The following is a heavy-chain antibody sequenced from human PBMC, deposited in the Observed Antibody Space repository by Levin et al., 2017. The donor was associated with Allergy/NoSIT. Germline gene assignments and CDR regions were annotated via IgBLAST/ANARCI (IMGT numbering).Heavy chain of an antibody. CDR3: ARGGWWYEY. D-gene: IGHD2-15*01. CDR1: GFTFRSYW. J-gene: IGHJ4*02. CDR2: IDRDGSTT. Sequence: LSLPCAASGFTFRSYWMHWVRQTPGKGLVWVSRIDRDGSTTHYADSVRGRFTISRDNAKNTLYLQMNSLRVEDTAVYYCARGGWWYEYWGQGTLVTVSS. V-gene: IGHV3-74*01.